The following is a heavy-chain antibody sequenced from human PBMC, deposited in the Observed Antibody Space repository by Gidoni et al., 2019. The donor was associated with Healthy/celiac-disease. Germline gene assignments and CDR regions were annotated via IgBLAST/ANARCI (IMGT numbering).Heavy chain of an antibody. J-gene: IGHJ4*02. CDR3: AKPIRGGSDYFDY. V-gene: IGHV3-23*01. D-gene: IGHD3-16*01. CDR2: ISGSGGST. CDR1: GFTFSSYA. Sequence: EVQLLASGGGLVQPGGSLLLSCAASGFTFSSYAMSWVRQAPGKGLEWVSAISGSGGSTYYADSVKGRLTISRDNSKNTLYLQMNSLRAEDTAVYYCAKPIRGGSDYFDYWGQGTLVTVSS.